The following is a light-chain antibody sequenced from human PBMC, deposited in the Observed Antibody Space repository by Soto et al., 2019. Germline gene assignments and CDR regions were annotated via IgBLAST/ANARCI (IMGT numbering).Light chain of an antibody. CDR2: EFS. Sequence: QSVLTRPPSASGSPGQSVTIACTGTSSDVGGYNYVSWYQQHPGKAPKLMIYEFSKRPTGVPDRFSGSKSGKTASLTVSGLQAEYEGDYYYSSYSGSNNLVVFGAGTKLTVL. V-gene: IGLV2-8*01. CDR1: SSDVGGYNY. J-gene: IGLJ2*01. CDR3: SSYSGSNNLVV.